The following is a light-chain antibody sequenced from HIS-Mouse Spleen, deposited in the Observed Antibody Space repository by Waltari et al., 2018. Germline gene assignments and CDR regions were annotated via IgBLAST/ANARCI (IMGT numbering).Light chain of an antibody. Sequence: QSALTQPASVSGSPGQSITISCTGTRRDVGSYTLVSWYQQHPGKAPKLMIYEGSKRPSGVSNRFSGSKSGNTASLTISGLQAEDEADYYCCSYAGSSTFVFGGGTKLTVL. V-gene: IGLV2-23*03. CDR1: RRDVGSYTL. CDR2: EGS. J-gene: IGLJ2*01. CDR3: CSYAGSSTFV.